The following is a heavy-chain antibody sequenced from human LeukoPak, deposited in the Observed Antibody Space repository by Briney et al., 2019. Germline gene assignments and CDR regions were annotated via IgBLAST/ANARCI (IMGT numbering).Heavy chain of an antibody. CDR2: IYYSGST. J-gene: IGHJ4*02. CDR3: AGQKWSGPFDC. V-gene: IGHV4-59*08. CDR1: GGPISSYY. D-gene: IGHD3-10*02. Sequence: SETLSLTCTVSGGPISSYYWSWIRRPPGKGLEWIAFIYYSGSTDYNPSLMSRVTVSVDTSKNQVSLNLSSVTAADTAVYYCAGQKWSGPFDCWGQGTLVTVSS.